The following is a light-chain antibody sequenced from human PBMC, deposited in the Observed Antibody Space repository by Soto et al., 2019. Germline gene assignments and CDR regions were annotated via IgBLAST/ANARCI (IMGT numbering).Light chain of an antibody. V-gene: IGLV2-23*01. CDR2: EGT. Sequence: QSALTQPASVSGSPGQSIAISCTGTSSDVGTYYLVSWYQQHPGKAPKLMIYEGTKRPSGDSNRFSGSESANTASLTISGLQPEDEGDYYCCSSAGSSLYVFGTGAKVXVL. J-gene: IGLJ1*01. CDR1: SSDVGTYYL. CDR3: CSSAGSSLYV.